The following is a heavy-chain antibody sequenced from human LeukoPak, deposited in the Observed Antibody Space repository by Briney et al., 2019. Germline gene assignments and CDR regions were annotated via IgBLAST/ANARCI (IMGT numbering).Heavy chain of an antibody. Sequence: SETLSLTCAVYGGSFSGYYWSWIRQPPGKGLEWIGEINHSGSTNYNPSLKSRVTISVDTSKNQFSLKLSSVTAADTAVYYCARGKEELQYFDYWGQGTLVTVSS. CDR1: GGSFSGYY. J-gene: IGHJ4*02. CDR3: ARGKEELQYFDY. D-gene: IGHD1-26*01. V-gene: IGHV4-34*01. CDR2: INHSGST.